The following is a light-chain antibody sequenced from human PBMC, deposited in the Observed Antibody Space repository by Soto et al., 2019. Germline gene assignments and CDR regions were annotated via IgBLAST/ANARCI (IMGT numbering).Light chain of an antibody. J-gene: IGLJ1*01. CDR1: SSNIGSNT. CDR3: AAWDDSLNGYV. V-gene: IGLV1-44*01. Sequence: QSVLTQPPSASGTPGQRVTISCSGSSSNIGSNTVNWYQQLPGTAPKLLIHSNNQRPSGVPDRFSGAKSGTSASLASSGLQSEDEADDYCAAWDDSLNGYVFGTGTKVTVL. CDR2: SNN.